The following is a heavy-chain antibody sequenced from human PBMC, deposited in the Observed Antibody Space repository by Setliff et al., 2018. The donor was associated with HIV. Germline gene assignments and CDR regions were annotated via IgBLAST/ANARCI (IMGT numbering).Heavy chain of an antibody. CDR1: GFTFSSYS. CDR3: ARDQVPNYYDSSGYYYIDY. D-gene: IGHD3-22*01. CDR2: ISSISSHI. Sequence: GGSLRLSCAASGFTFSSYSMNWVRQAPGKGLEWVSSISSISSHIYYADSVKGRFTISRDTARNSLYLQMNSLRAEDTAVYYCARDQVPNYYDSSGYYYIDYWG. J-gene: IGHJ4*01. V-gene: IGHV3-21*01.